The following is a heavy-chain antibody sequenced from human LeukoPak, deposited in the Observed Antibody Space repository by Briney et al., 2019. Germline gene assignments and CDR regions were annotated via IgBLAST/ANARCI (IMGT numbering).Heavy chain of an antibody. D-gene: IGHD6-19*01. V-gene: IGHV1-18*01. CDR3: ASEVAVAGTFLLYDY. CDR2: ISAYNGNT. CDR1: GYTFTSYG. Sequence: ASVKVSCKASGYTFTSYGISWVRQAPGQGLEWMGRISAYNGNTNYAQKLQGRVTMTTDTSTSTAYMELRSLRSDDTAVYYCASEVAVAGTFLLYDYWGQGTLVTVSS. J-gene: IGHJ4*02.